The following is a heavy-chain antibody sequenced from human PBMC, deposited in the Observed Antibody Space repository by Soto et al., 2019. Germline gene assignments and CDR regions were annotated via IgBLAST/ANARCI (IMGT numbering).Heavy chain of an antibody. V-gene: IGHV3-48*01. D-gene: IGHD1-7*01. J-gene: IGHJ6*03. CDR1: GFTFSSYS. CDR3: ARVRVDWNYDYYYYYMDV. CDR2: ISSSSSTI. Sequence: HPGGSLRLSCAASGFTFSSYSMNWVRQAPGKGLEWVSYISSSSSTIYYADSVKGRFTISRDNAKNLLYLQMNSLRAEDTAVYYCARVRVDWNYDYYYYYMDVWGKGTTVTVSS.